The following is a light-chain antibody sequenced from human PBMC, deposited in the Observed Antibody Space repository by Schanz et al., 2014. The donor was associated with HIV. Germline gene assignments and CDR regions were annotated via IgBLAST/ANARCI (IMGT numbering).Light chain of an antibody. Sequence: EIVLTQSPATLSLSPGERATLSCRASQSVSTYLAWYQQKPGQAPRLLIYDTSNRATGVPPRFSGSGSGTDFTLTISNLEPEDFAVYYCQQYNNWPFTFGQGTKLEI. CDR1: QSVSTY. J-gene: IGKJ2*01. CDR2: DTS. V-gene: IGKV3-11*01. CDR3: QQYNNWPFT.